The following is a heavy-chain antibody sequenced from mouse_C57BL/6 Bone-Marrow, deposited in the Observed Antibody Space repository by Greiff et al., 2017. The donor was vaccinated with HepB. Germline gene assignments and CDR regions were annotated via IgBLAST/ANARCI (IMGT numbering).Heavy chain of an antibody. J-gene: IGHJ4*01. V-gene: IGHV5-12*01. CDR2: ISNGGGST. CDR3: ARHLYYYAMDY. Sequence: EVQVVESGGGLVQPGGSLKLSCAASGFTFSDYYMYWVRQTPEKRLEWVAYISNGGGSTYYPDTVKGRFTISRDNAKNTLYLQMSRLKSEDTAMYYCARHLYYYAMDYWGQGTSATVSS. CDR1: GFTFSDYY.